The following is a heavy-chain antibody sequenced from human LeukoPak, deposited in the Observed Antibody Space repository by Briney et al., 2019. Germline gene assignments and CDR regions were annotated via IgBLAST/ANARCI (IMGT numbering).Heavy chain of an antibody. V-gene: IGHV3-53*01. CDR3: AADYYGSGSYFY. Sequence: GGSLRLSCAASGFTFSSYAMSWVRQAPGKGLEWVSVIYSGGSTYYADSVKGRFTISRDNSKNTLYLQMNSLRAEDTAVYYCAADYYGSGSYFYWGQGTLVTVSS. CDR2: IYSGGST. D-gene: IGHD3-10*01. J-gene: IGHJ4*02. CDR1: GFTFSSYA.